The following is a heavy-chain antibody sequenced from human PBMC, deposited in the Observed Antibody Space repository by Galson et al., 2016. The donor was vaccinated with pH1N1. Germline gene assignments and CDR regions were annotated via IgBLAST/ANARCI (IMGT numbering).Heavy chain of an antibody. CDR2: IYSGGTT. CDR1: GFTVTDNY. V-gene: IGHV3-53*01. J-gene: IGHJ3*01. D-gene: IGHD3-16*02. CDR3: ARERGNYPDDSFYV. Sequence: SLRLSCAASGFTVTDNYMNWVRRALGQGLEWVSGIYSGGTTHFADSVKGRFAISRDSSTNTMYLQMNSLRVEDTAVYYCARERGNYPDDSFYVWGHGTMVTVSS.